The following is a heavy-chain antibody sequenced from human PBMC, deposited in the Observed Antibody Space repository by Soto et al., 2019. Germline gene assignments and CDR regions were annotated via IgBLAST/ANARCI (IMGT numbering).Heavy chain of an antibody. V-gene: IGHV4-39*07. Sequence: ETLSLTCTVSGASIISGRHSWGWIRQPPGKGLDWIGTVGYGGITYFNPSLKSRVAISADTSRNQFSLRVTSVTAADTAVYYCAGREFASSSFHYYYYAVDVWGQGTTVTVSS. D-gene: IGHD6-6*01. CDR3: AGREFASSSFHYYYYAVDV. CDR1: GASIISGRHS. CDR2: VGYGGIT. J-gene: IGHJ6*02.